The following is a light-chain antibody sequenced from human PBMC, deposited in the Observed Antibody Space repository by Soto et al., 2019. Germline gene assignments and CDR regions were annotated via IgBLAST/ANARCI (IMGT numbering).Light chain of an antibody. CDR2: SNT. Sequence: QPVLTQPPSVSGAPGQRVTISCTGSSSNIGAGYDVHWYQQLPGTAPKLLIYSNTNRPSGVPDRFSGSKSGTSASLAITGLQAEDEADYYCQSYDSSLSDSGVFGGGTKLTVL. V-gene: IGLV1-40*01. J-gene: IGLJ2*01. CDR3: QSYDSSLSDSGV. CDR1: SSNIGAGYD.